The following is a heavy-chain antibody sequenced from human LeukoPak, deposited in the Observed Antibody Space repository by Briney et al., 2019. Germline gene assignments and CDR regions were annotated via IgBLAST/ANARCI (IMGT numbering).Heavy chain of an antibody. V-gene: IGHV3-23*01. J-gene: IGHJ4*02. CDR3: AKGLGSTSWAGTMVRGVGTGFDY. CDR2: ISGSGGST. D-gene: IGHD3-10*01. CDR1: GFTFSSYA. Sequence: PGGSLRLSCAASGFTFSSYAMSWVRQAPGKGLEWVSAISGSGGSTYYADSVKGRFTISRDNSKNTLYLQMNSLRAEDTAVYYCAKGLGSTSWAGTMVRGVGTGFDYWGQGTLVTVSS.